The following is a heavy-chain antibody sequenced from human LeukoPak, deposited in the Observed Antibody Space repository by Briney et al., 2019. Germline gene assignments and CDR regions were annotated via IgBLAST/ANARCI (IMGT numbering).Heavy chain of an antibody. CDR3: ARGVQVWSGYYFDF. V-gene: IGHV4-59*01. J-gene: IGHJ4*02. CDR1: GGSISTYY. D-gene: IGHD3-10*01. Sequence: SETLSLTCTVSGGSISTYYWTWLRQPPGRGLEWVGYVYYNGGTNYNPSLKSRVIMSVDTSKDQFSLKLSSVTTADTAVYYCARGVQVWSGYYFDFWGQGTLVTVSS. CDR2: VYYNGGT.